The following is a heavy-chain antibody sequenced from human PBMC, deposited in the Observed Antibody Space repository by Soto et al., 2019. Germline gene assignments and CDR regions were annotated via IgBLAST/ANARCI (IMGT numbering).Heavy chain of an antibody. Sequence: QITLKESGPTLVKPTQTLTLTCTFSGFSLSTSGVGVAWIRQPPGKALEWLALIYWDDDKRYRPSLESRLTITTDTSKLHVVLTMTNMDSVDPPTYYCAYLPCSGGSCYWFSFSGMDVWGQGTTVTVSS. J-gene: IGHJ6*02. D-gene: IGHD2-15*01. V-gene: IGHV2-5*02. CDR3: AYLPCSGGSCYWFSFSGMDV. CDR2: IYWDDDK. CDR1: GFSLSTSGVG.